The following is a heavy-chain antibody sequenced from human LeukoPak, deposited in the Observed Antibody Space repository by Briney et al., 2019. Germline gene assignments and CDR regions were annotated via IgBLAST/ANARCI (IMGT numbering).Heavy chain of an antibody. J-gene: IGHJ6*02. CDR1: GFTFSSYA. Sequence: GGSLRLSCAASGFTFSSYAMNWVRQAPGQGLEWVSTISGSGGSKHYADTVEGRFTISRDNSKNTVYLQMNSLRAEDTAIYYCAKLTSASGAYGVDVWGQGTTVTVSS. D-gene: IGHD3-10*01. CDR2: ISGSGGSK. V-gene: IGHV3-23*01. CDR3: AKLTSASGAYGVDV.